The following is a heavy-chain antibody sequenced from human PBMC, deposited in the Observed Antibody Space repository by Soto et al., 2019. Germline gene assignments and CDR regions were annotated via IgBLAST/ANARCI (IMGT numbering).Heavy chain of an antibody. D-gene: IGHD1-7*01. CDR3: TTDLLYDNWNYVDHFDY. J-gene: IGHJ4*02. CDR2: IKSKTDGGTT. Sequence: AGGSLRLSCAASGFTFSNAWMSWVRQAPGKGLEWVGRIKSKTDGGTTDYAAPVKGRFTISRDDSKNTLYLQMNSLKTEDTAVYYCTTDLLYDNWNYVDHFDYWGQGSLVPVSS. V-gene: IGHV3-15*01. CDR1: GFTFSNAW.